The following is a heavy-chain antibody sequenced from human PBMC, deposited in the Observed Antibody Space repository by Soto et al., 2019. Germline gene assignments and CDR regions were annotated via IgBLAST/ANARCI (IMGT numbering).Heavy chain of an antibody. CDR2: TYYRSKWYN. CDR1: GDSVSSNSAA. D-gene: IGHD1-26*01. J-gene: IGHJ3*02. CDR3: ARDDLPVDSGAFDI. Sequence: NPSETLSLTCAISGDSVSSNSAAWNWIRQSPSRGLEWLGRTYYRSKWYNDYAVSVKSRITINPDTSKNQFSLQLNSVTPEDTAVYYCARDDLPVDSGAFDIWGQGTMVTVSS. V-gene: IGHV6-1*01.